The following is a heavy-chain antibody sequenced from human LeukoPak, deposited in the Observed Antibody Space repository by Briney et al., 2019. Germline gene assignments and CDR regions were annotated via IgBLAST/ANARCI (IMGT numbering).Heavy chain of an antibody. CDR2: TYYNSKWYN. CDR1: GDSVSSNSAA. Sequence: SQTLSLTCAISGDSVSSNSAAWNWFRQSPSRGLEWLGRTYYNSKWYNDYAVSVKGRIAINPDTSKNQFSLQLNSVTPEDTAVYFCARRRYYGYVGYFDYWGQGTLVTVSS. V-gene: IGHV6-1*01. CDR3: ARRRYYGYVGYFDY. D-gene: IGHD3-10*01. J-gene: IGHJ4*02.